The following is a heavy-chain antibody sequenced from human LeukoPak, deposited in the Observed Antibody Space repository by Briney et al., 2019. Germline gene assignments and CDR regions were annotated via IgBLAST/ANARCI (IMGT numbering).Heavy chain of an antibody. CDR2: IYPGDSET. CDR1: GYTFINYW. D-gene: IGHD3-22*01. V-gene: IGHV5-51*01. CDR3: GRTVNYYDGSGYDY. Sequence: GESLKISCKGSGYTFINYWIGWVRQMPGKGLEWMGIIYPGDSETRYSPSFQGQVTISADKSISTAYLQWGSLKASDTAMYYCGRTVNYYDGSGYDYWGQGTLVTVPS. J-gene: IGHJ4*02.